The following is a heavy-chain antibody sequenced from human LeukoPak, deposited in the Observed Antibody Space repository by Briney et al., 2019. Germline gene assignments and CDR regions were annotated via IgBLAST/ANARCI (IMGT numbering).Heavy chain of an antibody. V-gene: IGHV3-23*01. Sequence: GGSLRLSCAVSGFTFSNYALHWVRQAPGKGLEWVSAISGGGGSTYYADSVKGRFTISRDNSKNTLYLQMNSLRAEDTAVYYCAKDYGSSSTNWFDPWGQGTLVTVSS. CDR2: ISGGGGST. J-gene: IGHJ5*02. CDR1: GFTFSNYA. CDR3: AKDYGSSSTNWFDP. D-gene: IGHD6-6*01.